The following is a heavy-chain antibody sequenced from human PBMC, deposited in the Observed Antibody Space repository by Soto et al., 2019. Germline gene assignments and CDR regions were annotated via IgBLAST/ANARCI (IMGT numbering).Heavy chain of an antibody. D-gene: IGHD1-26*01. CDR2: INGRSNYK. J-gene: IGHJ4*02. V-gene: IGHV3-21*02. CDR1: GFSFSTDN. Sequence: EVQVVESGGGLVKPGGSLRLSCATSGFSFSTDNMNWVRQAPGKGLEWVSSINGRSNYKYYTDSVKGRFAISRDNHKNSLYLQMDSLRVEDTAVYYYMREDGLVGSNSAFDYWGQGTLVTVSS. CDR3: MREDGLVGSNSAFDY.